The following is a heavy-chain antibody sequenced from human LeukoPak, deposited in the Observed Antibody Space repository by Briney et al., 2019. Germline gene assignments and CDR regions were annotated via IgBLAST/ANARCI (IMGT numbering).Heavy chain of an antibody. CDR2: INSDGSST. CDR1: GFTFSSYW. V-gene: IGHV3-74*01. J-gene: IGHJ3*02. D-gene: IGHD3-22*01. Sequence: RAGGSLRLSCAASGFTFSSYWMHWVRQAPGKGLVWVSRINSDGSSTSYADSVKGRFTISRDNAKNTLYLQMNSLRAEDTAVYYCAKNYYDTVDDAFDIWGQGTMVTVSS. CDR3: AKNYYDTVDDAFDI.